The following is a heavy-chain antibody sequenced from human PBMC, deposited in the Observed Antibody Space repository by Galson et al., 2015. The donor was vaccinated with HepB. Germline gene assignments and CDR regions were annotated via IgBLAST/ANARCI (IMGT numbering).Heavy chain of an antibody. J-gene: IGHJ4*02. CDR2: INPNSGGT. V-gene: IGHV1-2*02. Sequence: SVKVSCKASGYTFTGYYMHWVRQAPGQGLEWMGWINPNSGGTNYAQKFQGRVTMTRDTSISTAYMELSRLRSDDTAVYYCARDLEAVFGVVMAAGVGGTGYWGQGTLVTVSS. CDR3: ARDLEAVFGVVMAAGVGGTGY. D-gene: IGHD3-3*01. CDR1: GYTFTGYY.